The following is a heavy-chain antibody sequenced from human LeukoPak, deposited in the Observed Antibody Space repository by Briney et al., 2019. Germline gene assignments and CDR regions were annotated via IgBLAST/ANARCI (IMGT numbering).Heavy chain of an antibody. CDR3: ARDGGYGSGTYRFDY. J-gene: IGHJ4*02. D-gene: IGHD3-10*01. V-gene: IGHV4-31*03. Sequence: SETLSLTCTVSRGSISSGGYYWSWIRQHPGKGLEWIGYIYYSGSTSYNPSLKSRVTISIDTSKNQFSLKLSSVTAADTAVYYCARDGGYGSGTYRFDYWGQGTLVTVSS. CDR1: RGSISSGGYY. CDR2: IYYSGST.